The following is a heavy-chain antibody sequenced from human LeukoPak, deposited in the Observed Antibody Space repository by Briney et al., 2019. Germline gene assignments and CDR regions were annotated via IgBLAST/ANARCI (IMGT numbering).Heavy chain of an antibody. CDR1: GYIFTTNW. CDR3: ARRAGSSGKFDP. D-gene: IGHD6-19*01. CDR2: IDPSDSET. J-gene: IGHJ5*02. V-gene: IGHV5-10-1*01. Sequence: GESLKISCKGSGYIFTTNWISWIRQMPGKGLEWMGGIDPSDSETNYSPSFQGHVTISVDKSISTAYLQWSSLKASDTAMYYCARRAGSSGKFDPWGQGTLVIVSS.